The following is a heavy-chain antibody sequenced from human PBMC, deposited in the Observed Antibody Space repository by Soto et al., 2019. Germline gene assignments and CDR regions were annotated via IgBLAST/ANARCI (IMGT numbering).Heavy chain of an antibody. CDR2: IYSGGST. D-gene: IGHD3-3*01. CDR1: GFTVSSNY. V-gene: IGHV3-53*01. Sequence: PGGSLRLSCAASGFTVSSNYMSWVRQAPGKGLEWVSVIYSGGSTYYADSVKGRFTISRDNSKNTLYLQMNSLRAEDTAVYYCARGPGSRITIFGVAPESTYYFDYWGQGTLVTVSS. CDR3: ARGPGSRITIFGVAPESTYYFDY. J-gene: IGHJ4*02.